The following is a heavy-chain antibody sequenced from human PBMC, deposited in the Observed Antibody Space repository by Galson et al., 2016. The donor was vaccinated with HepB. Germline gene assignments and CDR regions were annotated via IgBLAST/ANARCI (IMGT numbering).Heavy chain of an antibody. CDR3: ARMDPALISGFDY. V-gene: IGHV4-31*03. D-gene: IGHD2-15*01. CDR1: GGSIISGGYY. Sequence: LSLTCTVSGGSIISGGYYWSWIRQHPGKGLEWIGYIYYIGSTHYNPSLKSRVTISVDTPKNQFSLRLSSVTAADTAVYYCARMDPALISGFDYWGQGTLVTVSS. CDR2: IYYIGST. J-gene: IGHJ4*02.